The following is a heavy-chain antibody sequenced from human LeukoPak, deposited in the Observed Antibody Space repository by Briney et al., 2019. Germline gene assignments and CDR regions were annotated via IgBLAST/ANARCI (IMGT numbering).Heavy chain of an antibody. D-gene: IGHD2-21*02. CDR1: GFTFSSYG. Sequence: PGGSLRLSCAASGFTFSSYGMHWVRQAPGKGLEWVAVISYDGSNKYYADSVKGRFTISRDNSKNTLYLQMNSLRAEDTAVYYCAKDAYCGGDCYSDYYYYGMDVWGQGTTVTVSS. J-gene: IGHJ6*02. CDR3: AKDAYCGGDCYSDYYYYGMDV. V-gene: IGHV3-30*18. CDR2: ISYDGSNK.